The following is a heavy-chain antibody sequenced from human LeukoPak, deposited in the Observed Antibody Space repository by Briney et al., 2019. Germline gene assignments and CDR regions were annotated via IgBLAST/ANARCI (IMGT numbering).Heavy chain of an antibody. D-gene: IGHD6-13*01. CDR3: ARGAIAVAGTEWFDP. Sequence: SETLSLICAVYGGSFSGYYWSWIRQPPGKGLEWIGEINHSGSTNYNPSLKSRVTISVDTSKNQFSLKLSSVTAADTAVYYCARGAIAVAGTEWFDPWGQGTLVTVSS. V-gene: IGHV4-34*01. CDR1: GGSFSGYY. CDR2: INHSGST. J-gene: IGHJ5*02.